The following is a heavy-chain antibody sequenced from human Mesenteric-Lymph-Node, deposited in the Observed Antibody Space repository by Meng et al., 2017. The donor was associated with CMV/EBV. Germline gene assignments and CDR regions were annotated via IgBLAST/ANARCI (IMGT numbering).Heavy chain of an antibody. CDR1: GFSFSSYS. V-gene: IGHV3-21*01. Sequence: SLRFSCAASGFSFSSYSMNWVRQAPGKGLEWVSSISSSSSYIYYADSVKGRFTISRDNAKNSLYLQMNSLRAEDTAVYYCARDLGQGYWGQGTLVTVSS. CDR3: ARDLGQGY. CDR2: ISSSSSYI. J-gene: IGHJ4*02.